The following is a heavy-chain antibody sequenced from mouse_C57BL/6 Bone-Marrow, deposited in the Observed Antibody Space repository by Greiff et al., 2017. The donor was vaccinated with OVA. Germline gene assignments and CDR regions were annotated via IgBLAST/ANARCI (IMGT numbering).Heavy chain of an antibody. D-gene: IGHD1-1*01. CDR1: GYTFTDYY. CDR3: ARSLHYYGSSLLDY. Sequence: EVQLQQSGPELVKPGASVKISCKASGYTFTDYYMNWVKQSHGKSLEWIGDINPNNGGTSYNQKFKGKATLTVDKSSSTAYMELRSLTSEDSAVYYCARSLHYYGSSLLDYWGQGTTLTVSS. J-gene: IGHJ2*01. CDR2: INPNNGGT. V-gene: IGHV1-26*01.